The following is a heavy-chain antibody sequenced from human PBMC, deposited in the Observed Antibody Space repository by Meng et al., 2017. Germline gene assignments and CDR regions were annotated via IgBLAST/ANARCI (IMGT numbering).Heavy chain of an antibody. CDR1: GFTFDDYA. J-gene: IGHJ4*02. D-gene: IGHD1-26*01. Sequence: GESLKISCTASGFTFDDYAVSWFRQAPGKGLEWVGFIRSEAYGGTAEYAASVKGRFTISRDDSNSIAYLRMNSLKTEDTAVYYCSRSKGGATAFDYWGQGTLVTVSS. CDR2: IRSEAYGGTA. CDR3: SRSKGGATAFDY. V-gene: IGHV3-49*03.